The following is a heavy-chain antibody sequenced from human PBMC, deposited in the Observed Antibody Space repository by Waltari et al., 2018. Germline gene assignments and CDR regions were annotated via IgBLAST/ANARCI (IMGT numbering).Heavy chain of an antibody. Sequence: QVQLVPSGAEVKKPGASVKVSCKPSGYSFTRSNINWVRPAAGQGLEWMGWRNPTSGSTGYAQKFQDRVTITRNTSIGTAYMELRSLRSEDTAVYYCARDYGSGTYYYMDVWGKGTTVTVSS. CDR3: ARDYGSGTYYYMDV. D-gene: IGHD3-10*01. CDR2: RNPTSGST. CDR1: GYSFTRSN. V-gene: IGHV1-8*03. J-gene: IGHJ6*03.